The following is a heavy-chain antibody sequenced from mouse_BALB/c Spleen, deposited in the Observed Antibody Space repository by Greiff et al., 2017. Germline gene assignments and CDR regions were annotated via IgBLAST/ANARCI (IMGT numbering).Heavy chain of an antibody. CDR1: GFTFTDYY. CDR3: ARDIDGYYVGFAY. J-gene: IGHJ3*01. V-gene: IGHV7-3*02. CDR2: IRNKANGYTT. D-gene: IGHD2-3*01. Sequence: EVQVVESGGGLVQPGGSLRLSCATSGFTFTDYYMSWVRQPPGKALEWLGFIRNKANGYTTEYSASVKGRFTISRDNSQSILYLQMNTLRAEDSANEYGARDIDGYYVGFAYWGQGTLVTVAA.